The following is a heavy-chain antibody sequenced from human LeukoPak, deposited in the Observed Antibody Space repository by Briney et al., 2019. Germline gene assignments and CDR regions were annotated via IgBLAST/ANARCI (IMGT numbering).Heavy chain of an antibody. D-gene: IGHD3-3*01. CDR3: ARETASGYLGFDF. V-gene: IGHV1-18*01. CDR2: ISAYGHT. CDR1: GYTFSSYG. J-gene: IGHJ4*02. Sequence: GSVKVSCKTSGYTFSSYGITWVRQAPGQGLEWMGWISAYGHTKLARNLKARVTVTIDTSTTTAYMELRSLSSDDTAVYFCARETASGYLGFDFWGQGTLITVSS.